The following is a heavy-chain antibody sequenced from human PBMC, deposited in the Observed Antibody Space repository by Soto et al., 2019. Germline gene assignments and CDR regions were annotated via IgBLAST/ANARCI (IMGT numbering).Heavy chain of an antibody. Sequence: ASVKVSCKASGYTFTSYAMHWVRQAPGQRLEWMGWINAGNGNTKYSQKFQGRVTITRDTSASTAYMELSSLRSEDTAVYYCARDSSGWYRFYDYWGQGTLVTVSS. V-gene: IGHV1-3*01. CDR3: ARDSSGWYRFYDY. CDR1: GYTFTSYA. CDR2: INAGNGNT. D-gene: IGHD6-19*01. J-gene: IGHJ4*02.